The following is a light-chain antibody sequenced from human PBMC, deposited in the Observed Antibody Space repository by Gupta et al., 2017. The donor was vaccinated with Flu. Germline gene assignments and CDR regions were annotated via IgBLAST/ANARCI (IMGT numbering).Light chain of an antibody. CDR1: QSVLYSANNKNY. Sequence: NCKSSQSVLYSANNKNYLAWYQQKPGQPPRLLIYWASTRESGVPDRFSGSGSGTDFTLTISSRQAEDVAIYYCQQYSGTPYTFGQGTKVEI. CDR2: WAS. V-gene: IGKV4-1*01. CDR3: QQYSGTPYT. J-gene: IGKJ2*01.